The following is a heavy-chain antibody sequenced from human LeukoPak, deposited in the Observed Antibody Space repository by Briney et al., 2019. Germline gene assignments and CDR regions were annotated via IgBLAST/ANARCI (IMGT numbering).Heavy chain of an antibody. D-gene: IGHD5-18*01. CDR2: IYYSGST. Sequence: PSETLSLTCTVSGGSISSYYWSWIRQPPVKVLEWIGYIYYSGSTNYNPSLKSRVTISVDTSKNQFSLKLSSVTAADTAVYYCARRKGPSYGKTSHYHGMDVWGQGTTVTVSS. J-gene: IGHJ6*02. CDR1: GGSISSYY. V-gene: IGHV4-59*08. CDR3: ARRKGPSYGKTSHYHGMDV.